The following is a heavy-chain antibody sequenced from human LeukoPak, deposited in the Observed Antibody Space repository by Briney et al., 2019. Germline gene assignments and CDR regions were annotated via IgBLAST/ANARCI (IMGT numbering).Heavy chain of an antibody. D-gene: IGHD3-3*01. CDR3: ARGYDFWSGYRYFYYYYYMDV. CDR2: IYTSGST. Sequence: SETLSLTCTVSGGSISSGSCYWSWIRQPAGKGLEWIGRIYTSGSTNYNPSLKSRVTISVDTSKNQFSLKLSSVTAADTAVYYCARGYDFWSGYRYFYYYYYMDVWGKGTTVTVSS. CDR1: GGSISSGSCY. J-gene: IGHJ6*03. V-gene: IGHV4-61*02.